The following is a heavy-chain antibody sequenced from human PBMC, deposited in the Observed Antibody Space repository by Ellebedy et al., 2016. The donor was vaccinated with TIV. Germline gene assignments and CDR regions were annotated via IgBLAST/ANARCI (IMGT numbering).Heavy chain of an antibody. D-gene: IGHD3-10*01. V-gene: IGHV4-30-4*01. Sequence: MPSETLSLTCTVSGGSISSRDYYRSWIRQPPGQGLESIGYIYYSGSTYYNPSLKSRVTISVETSKNTFSLKLSSVTTEDTAVYYCPRDPIRVPPSGYYYGMDVWGQGTTVTVSS. CDR1: GGSISSRDYY. J-gene: IGHJ6*02. CDR2: IYYSGST. CDR3: PRDPIRVPPSGYYYGMDV.